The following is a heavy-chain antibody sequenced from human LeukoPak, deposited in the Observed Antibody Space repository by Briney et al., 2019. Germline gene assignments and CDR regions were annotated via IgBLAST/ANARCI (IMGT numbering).Heavy chain of an antibody. J-gene: IGHJ4*02. CDR3: ARQGSSSWYYFDY. V-gene: IGHV4-59*08. CDR2: IYYSGST. CDR1: GGSISSYY. Sequence: SETLSLTCTVSGGSISSYYWSWTRQPPGKGLEWIGYIYYSGSTNYNPSLKSRVTISVDTSKNQFSLKLSSVTAADTAVYYCARQGSSSWYYFDYWGQGTLVTASS. D-gene: IGHD6-13*01.